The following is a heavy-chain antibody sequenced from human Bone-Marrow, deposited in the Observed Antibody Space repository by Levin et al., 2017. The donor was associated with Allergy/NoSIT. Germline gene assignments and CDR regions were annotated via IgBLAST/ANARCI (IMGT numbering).Heavy chain of an antibody. CDR1: GFTFSSYW. CDR2: IKQDGSEK. J-gene: IGHJ6*02. Sequence: GGSLRLSCAASGFTFSSYWMSWVRQAPGKGLEWVANIKQDGSEKYYVDSVKGRFTISRDNAKNLLYLQMNSLRAEDTAVYYCARAEAVGPYYDFWSGYNYGMDVWGQGTTVTVSS. CDR3: ARAEAVGPYYDFWSGYNYGMDV. V-gene: IGHV3-7*01. D-gene: IGHD3-3*01.